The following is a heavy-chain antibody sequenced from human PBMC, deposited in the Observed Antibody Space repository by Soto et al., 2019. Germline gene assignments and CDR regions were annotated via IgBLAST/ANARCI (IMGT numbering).Heavy chain of an antibody. CDR2: ISYDGSKK. V-gene: IGHV3-30*18. J-gene: IGHJ4*02. CDR3: AKDGEYSSSPGY. Sequence: QVQLVESGGGVVQPGRSLRLSCAASGFTFNTYGMHWVRQAPGKGLEWLVVISYDGSKKYYADSASVKGRFTISRSNSKNTLYLQLTSLRAEDTDVYYCAKDGEYSSSPGYWGQGTLVTVSS. CDR1: GFTFNTYG. D-gene: IGHD2-2*01.